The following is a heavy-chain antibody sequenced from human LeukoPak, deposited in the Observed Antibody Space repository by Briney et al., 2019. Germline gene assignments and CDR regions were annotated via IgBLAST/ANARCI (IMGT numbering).Heavy chain of an antibody. CDR3: ARTHYYNYNMDV. CDR1: GGSIRSNY. V-gene: IGHV4-59*01. Sequence: SETLSLTCTVSGGSIRSNYWSWIRQPPGKGLEWIGYIYYSGSTNYNPSLKSRVSISLDTSKNQFSLTLNSVTAADTAVYFCARTHYYNYNMDVWGKGTTVTVSS. J-gene: IGHJ6*03. CDR2: IYYSGST.